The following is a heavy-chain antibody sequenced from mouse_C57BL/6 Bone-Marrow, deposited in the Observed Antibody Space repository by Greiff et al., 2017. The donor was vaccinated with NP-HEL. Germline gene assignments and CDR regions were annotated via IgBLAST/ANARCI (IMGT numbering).Heavy chain of an antibody. Sequence: QVQLQQSGAELVKPGASVKISCKASGYAFSSYWMNWVKQRPGKGLEWIGQIYPGDGDTNYNGKFKGKATLTADKSSSTAYMQLSSLTSEDSAVYFCARERSYGNYGLDYWGQGTTLTVSS. J-gene: IGHJ2*01. CDR2: IYPGDGDT. V-gene: IGHV1-80*01. CDR3: ARERSYGNYGLDY. CDR1: GYAFSSYW. D-gene: IGHD2-1*01.